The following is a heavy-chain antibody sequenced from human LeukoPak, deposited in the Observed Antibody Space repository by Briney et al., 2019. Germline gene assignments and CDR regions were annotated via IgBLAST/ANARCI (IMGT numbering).Heavy chain of an antibody. Sequence: SETLSLTCAVYGGSFSGYYWSWIRQPPGKGLEWIGEINHSGSTNYNPSLKSRVTISVDTYKNQFSLKLSSLTAADTAVYYCARGVVAAAGRTFDFWGQGTLVTVSS. J-gene: IGHJ4*02. V-gene: IGHV4-34*01. CDR1: GGSFSGYY. CDR3: ARGVVAAAGRTFDF. CDR2: INHSGST. D-gene: IGHD6-13*01.